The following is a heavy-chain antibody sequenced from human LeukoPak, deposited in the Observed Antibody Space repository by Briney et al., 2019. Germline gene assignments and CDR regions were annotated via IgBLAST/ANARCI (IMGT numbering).Heavy chain of an antibody. CDR3: TTDLDDIAAATDAFDI. CDR2: IKSKTDGGTT. D-gene: IGHD6-13*01. CDR1: GFTFSSYW. V-gene: IGHV3-15*01. J-gene: IGHJ3*02. Sequence: KAGGSLRLSCEASGFTFSSYWMSWVRQAPGKGLEWVGRIKSKTDGGTTDYAAPVKGRFTISRDDSKNTLYLQMNSLKTEDTAVYYCTTDLDDIAAATDAFDIWGQGTMVTVSS.